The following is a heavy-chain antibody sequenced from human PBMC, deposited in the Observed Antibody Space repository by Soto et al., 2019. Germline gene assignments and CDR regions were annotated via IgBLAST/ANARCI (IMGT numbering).Heavy chain of an antibody. V-gene: IGHV3-11*01. CDR3: ARDDVTGTTENY. D-gene: IGHD1-7*01. Sequence: GGSLRLSCAASGFTFRDYYMSWIRQAPGKGLEWVSYISSSGSTIYYADSVKGRFTISRDNAKNSLYLQMNSLRAEDTAVYYCARDDVTGTTENYWGQGTLVTVSS. CDR1: GFTFRDYY. J-gene: IGHJ4*02. CDR2: ISSSGSTI.